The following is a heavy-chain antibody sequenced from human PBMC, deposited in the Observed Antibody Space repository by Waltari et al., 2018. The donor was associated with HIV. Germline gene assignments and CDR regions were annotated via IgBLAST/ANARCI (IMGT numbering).Heavy chain of an antibody. V-gene: IGHV2-5*02. CDR3: ALNGGIGTKYFDS. CDR1: GFPLTSYGMG. J-gene: IGHJ4*02. D-gene: IGHD2-21*01. CDR2: VYWDDDK. Sequence: QITLKESGPTLVKPTQTLTLTCSFSGFPLTSYGMGVSWIRQSPGKAPEWLALVYWDDDKRYTPSLKNRLTITKDTSKNQVVLSMTNMDPVDTGTYYCALNGGIGTKYFDSWGQGTLVTVSS.